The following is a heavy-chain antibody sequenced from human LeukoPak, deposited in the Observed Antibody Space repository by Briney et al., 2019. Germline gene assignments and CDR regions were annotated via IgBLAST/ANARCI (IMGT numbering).Heavy chain of an antibody. CDR3: ARRGVYGAYDAFDI. Sequence: SETLSLTCTVSGGSISSYYWSWLRQPPGKGLEGLGYIYYSGSTNYNPSLKSRVTISADTSKNQFSLKLSSVTAADTAVYYCARRGVYGAYDAFDIWGQGTMVTVSS. CDR1: GGSISSYY. CDR2: IYYSGST. D-gene: IGHD4-17*01. V-gene: IGHV4-59*01. J-gene: IGHJ3*02.